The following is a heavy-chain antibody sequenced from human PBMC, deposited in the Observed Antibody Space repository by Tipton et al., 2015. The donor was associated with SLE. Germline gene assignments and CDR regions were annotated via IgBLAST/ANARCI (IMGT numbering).Heavy chain of an antibody. Sequence: TLSLTCTVSGGSIGSGGYYWSWIRQHPGKGLEWIGYIYYSGVPYYNPSLKSRVTMSVDTSKNQFSLRLTSVIAADTAVYYCARLHGYSYGLNWFDPWGQGTLISVFS. J-gene: IGHJ5*02. CDR3: ARLHGYSYGLNWFDP. D-gene: IGHD5-18*01. V-gene: IGHV4-31*03. CDR1: GGSIGSGGYY. CDR2: IYYSGVP.